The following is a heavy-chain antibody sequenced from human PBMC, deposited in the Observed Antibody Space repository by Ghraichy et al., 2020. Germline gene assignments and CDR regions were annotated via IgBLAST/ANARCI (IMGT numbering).Heavy chain of an antibody. J-gene: IGHJ2*01. CDR3: AREVFEGGYFDV. D-gene: IGHD1-26*01. CDR2: INHSGST. V-gene: IGHV4-34*01. CDR1: GGSFSGDF. Sequence: SETLSLTCAVYGGSFSGDFWSWIRQPPGKGLEWIGEINHSGSTNYNPSLKSRVTISIDTSNNQFFLKLSSVTTADTAVYFCAREVFEGGYFDVWGRGTLVTVSS.